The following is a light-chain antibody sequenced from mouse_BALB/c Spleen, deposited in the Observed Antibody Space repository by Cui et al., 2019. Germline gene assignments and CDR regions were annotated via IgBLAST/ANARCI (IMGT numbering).Light chain of an antibody. J-gene: IGKJ4*01. CDR3: QQWSSNLT. Sequence: QIVLTQSPAPMSASPGEKVTMTCSASSSVSYMYWYQQKPRSSPKPWIYLTSNLASGVPARFSGSGSGTSYSLTISSMEAEDAATYYCQQWSSNLTFGSGTKLEIK. CDR2: LTS. V-gene: IGKV4-68*01. CDR1: SSVSY.